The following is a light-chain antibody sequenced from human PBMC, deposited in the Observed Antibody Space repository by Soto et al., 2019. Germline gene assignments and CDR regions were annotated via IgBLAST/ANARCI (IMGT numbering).Light chain of an antibody. CDR3: QLFKTYPLT. CDR1: QGIGTA. CDR2: DAS. J-gene: IGKJ4*01. Sequence: AIQLTQSPTSLSASVGDRISIACRASQGIGTALAWYHQKSGQPPKLLIYDASNLESGVPSRVSGSGSGTDFTLTISSLQPEDFATYYCQLFKTYPLTFGGGPRVEI. V-gene: IGKV1-13*02.